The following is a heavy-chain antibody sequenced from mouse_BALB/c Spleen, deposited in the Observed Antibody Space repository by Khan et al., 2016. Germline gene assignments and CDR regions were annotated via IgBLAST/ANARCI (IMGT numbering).Heavy chain of an antibody. V-gene: IGHV3-2*02. D-gene: IGHD1-1*01. CDR1: GYSITSDYA. J-gene: IGHJ1*01. Sequence: EVELVESGPGLVKPSQSLSLTCTVTGYSITSDYAWNWIRQFPGNKLEWMGYISYSGSTSYNPSLKSRISITRDTSKNQFFLQLNSVTTEDTATXFCTRHYGSNYGYFYVWGAGTTVTVSS. CDR2: ISYSGST. CDR3: TRHYGSNYGYFYV.